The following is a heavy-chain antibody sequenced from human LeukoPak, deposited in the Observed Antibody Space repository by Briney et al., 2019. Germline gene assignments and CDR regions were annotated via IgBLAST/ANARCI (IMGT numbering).Heavy chain of an antibody. CDR1: GYTLTELS. D-gene: IGHD2-15*01. CDR3: ATDPIVVGAFVI. J-gene: IGHJ3*02. CDR2: FDPEDGET. V-gene: IGHV1-24*01. Sequence: GASVKVSCKVSGYTLTELSMHWVRQAPGKGLEWMGGFDPEDGETIYAQKFQGRVTMTEDTSTDTAYMELSSLRSEDTAVYYCATDPIVVGAFVIWGQGTMVTVSS.